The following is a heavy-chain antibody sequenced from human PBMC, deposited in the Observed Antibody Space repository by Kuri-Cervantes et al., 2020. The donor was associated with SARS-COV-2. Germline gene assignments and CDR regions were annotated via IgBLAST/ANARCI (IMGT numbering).Heavy chain of an antibody. V-gene: IGHV4-38-2*01. CDR1: GGSFSGYY. CDR3: ARLSSIAAPTDY. D-gene: IGHD6-6*01. CDR2: IYHSGST. J-gene: IGHJ4*02. Sequence: SQTLSLTCAVYGGSFSGYYWGWIRQPPGKGLEWIGSIYHSGSTYYNPSLKSRVTISVDTSKNQFSLKLSSVTAADTAVYYCARLSSIAAPTDYWGQGTLVTVSS.